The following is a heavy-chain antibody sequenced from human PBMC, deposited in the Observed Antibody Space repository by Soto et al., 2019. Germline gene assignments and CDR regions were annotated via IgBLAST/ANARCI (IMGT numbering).Heavy chain of an antibody. Sequence: QLQLQGRGPGLVKLSGPLSLTCAVSGGPISSSTWWSWVRQPPGKGLEWIGEIYHSGSTNYNPSLKSRVTISVDKSRNQFSLKLSSVTAADTAVYYCARRWGEGRVDYWGQGTLVTVSS. J-gene: IGHJ4*02. V-gene: IGHV4-4*02. CDR2: IYHSGST. CDR3: ARRWGEGRVDY. CDR1: GGPISSSTW. D-gene: IGHD3-10*01.